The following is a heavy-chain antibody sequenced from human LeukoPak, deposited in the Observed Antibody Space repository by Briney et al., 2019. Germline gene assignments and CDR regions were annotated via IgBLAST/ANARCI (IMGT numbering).Heavy chain of an antibody. V-gene: IGHV3-30*18. CDR2: ISYDGSNK. Sequence: PGGSLGLSCAASGFTFSSYGMHWVRQAPGKGLEWVAIISYDGSNKYYADSVKGRFTISRDNSKNTLYLQMNSLRAEDTAVYYCAKNYGSGSPHFDYWGQGTLVTVSS. CDR3: AKNYGSGSPHFDY. CDR1: GFTFSSYG. D-gene: IGHD3-10*01. J-gene: IGHJ4*02.